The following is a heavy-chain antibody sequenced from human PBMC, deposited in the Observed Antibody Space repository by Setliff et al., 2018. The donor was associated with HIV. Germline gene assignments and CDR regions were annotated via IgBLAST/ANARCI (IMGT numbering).Heavy chain of an antibody. J-gene: IGHJ5*02. CDR3: ARSVISISMDLSGFPGWFDP. CDR2: MSGSGGVT. V-gene: IGHV3-23*01. CDR1: GFTFSSFA. D-gene: IGHD3-10*01. Sequence: PGGSLRLSCAASGFTFSSFAMSWVRQAPGKGLEWVATMSGSGGVTYYADSMKGRFTISRDNSKSTLDLQMNSLRVEDTALYYCARSVISISMDLSGFPGWFDPWGQGTLVTVSS.